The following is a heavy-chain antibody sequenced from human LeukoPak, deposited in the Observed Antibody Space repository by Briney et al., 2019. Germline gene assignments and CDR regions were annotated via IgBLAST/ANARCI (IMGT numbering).Heavy chain of an antibody. D-gene: IGHD6-6*01. CDR3: ARVTYSSSSGGAFDI. J-gene: IGHJ3*02. CDR1: GDSISSYY. Sequence: SETLSLTCTVSGDSISSYYWTWIPQPPGKGLEGIGYIYYSGSTNHNPSLKSRVTISVDTSKNQFSLKLSSVTAVDTAVYYCARVTYSSSSGGAFDIWGQGTTVTVSS. V-gene: IGHV4-59*01. CDR2: IYYSGST.